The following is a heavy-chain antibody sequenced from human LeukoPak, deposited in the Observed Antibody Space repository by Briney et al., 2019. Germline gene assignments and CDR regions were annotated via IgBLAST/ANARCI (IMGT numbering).Heavy chain of an antibody. V-gene: IGHV3-53*01. J-gene: IGHJ4*02. CDR3: ARVTYYYASGSLAVYYFDY. CDR2: LYSDGNT. Sequence: GGSLRLSCAASGFTVITNDMTWVRQAPGKGLEWVSVLYSDGNTKYADSVQGRFTISRDNAKNTLYLQMNSLRAEDTAVYYCARVTYYYASGSLAVYYFDYWGQGTLVTVSS. D-gene: IGHD3-10*01. CDR1: GFTVITND.